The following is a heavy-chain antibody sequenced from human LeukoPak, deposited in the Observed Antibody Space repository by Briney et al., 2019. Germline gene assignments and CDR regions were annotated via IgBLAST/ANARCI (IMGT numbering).Heavy chain of an antibody. D-gene: IGHD6-13*01. CDR2: ISSGGSTI. V-gene: IGHV3-48*03. CDR1: GFTFSSYE. CDR3: ARAGPSSSWHQFDY. Sequence: GGSLRLSCAASGFTFSSYEMNWVRQAPGKGLEWVSYISSGGSTIYYADSVKGRFTISRDNSKNTLYFQMNRLRAEDTAVYYCARAGPSSSWHQFDYWGQGTLVTVSS. J-gene: IGHJ4*02.